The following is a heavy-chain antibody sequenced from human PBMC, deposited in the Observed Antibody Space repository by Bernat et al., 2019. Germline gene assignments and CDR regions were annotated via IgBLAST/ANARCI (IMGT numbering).Heavy chain of an antibody. V-gene: IGHV4-39*02. CDR1: GGSISSSSYY. CDR2: IYYSGST. CDR3: AREGPAAIRKGRGNWFDP. Sequence: QLQLQESGPGLVKPSETLSLTCTVSGGSISSSSYYWGWIRQPPGKGLEWIGSIYYSGSTYYNPSLKSRVTISVDTSKNQFSLKLSSVTAADTAVYYCAREGPAAIRKGRGNWFDPWGQGTLVTVSS. D-gene: IGHD2-2*02. J-gene: IGHJ5*02.